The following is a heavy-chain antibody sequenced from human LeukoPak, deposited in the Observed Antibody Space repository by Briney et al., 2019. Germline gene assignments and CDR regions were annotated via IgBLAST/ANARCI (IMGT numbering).Heavy chain of an antibody. J-gene: IGHJ4*02. CDR3: ARVGAWIQLGYFDY. CDR1: GYTFTGYY. D-gene: IGHD5-18*01. V-gene: IGHV1-2*02. CDR2: INPNSGGT. Sequence: ASVKVSCKASGYTFTGYYMHWVRQAPGQGLEWMGWINPNSGGTNYAQKFQGRVTMTRDTSISTAYMELSRLRSDDTAVYYCARVGAWIQLGYFDYWGQGTLVTVSS.